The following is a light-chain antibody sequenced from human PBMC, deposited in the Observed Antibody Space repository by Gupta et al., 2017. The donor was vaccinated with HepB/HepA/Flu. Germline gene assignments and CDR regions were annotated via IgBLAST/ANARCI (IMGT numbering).Light chain of an antibody. CDR1: QGIRND. V-gene: IGKV1-17*01. Sequence: DIQMTQSPSSLSASVGDRVTITCRASQGIRNDLGWYQQKPGKAPKRLIYGGSSWQSGVPSRFSGGGSGKEFTLTISSRQPEDFASYYCRQHKSYPSLTFGGGTKVDIK. CDR3: RQHKSYPSLT. J-gene: IGKJ4*01. CDR2: GGS.